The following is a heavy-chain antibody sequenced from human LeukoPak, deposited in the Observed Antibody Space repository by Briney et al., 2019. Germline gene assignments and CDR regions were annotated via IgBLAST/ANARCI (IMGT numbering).Heavy chain of an antibody. Sequence: PGGSLRLSCAASGFTFSSYDMSWVRQAPGKGLEWVSGISGSGGNTYYADSVKGRITISRDNSKNTLYLQMNSLRAEDTAVYYCAKLIRDGYNVDYWGQGTLVSVSS. J-gene: IGHJ4*02. V-gene: IGHV3-23*01. D-gene: IGHD5-24*01. CDR3: AKLIRDGYNVDY. CDR1: GFTFSSYD. CDR2: ISGSGGNT.